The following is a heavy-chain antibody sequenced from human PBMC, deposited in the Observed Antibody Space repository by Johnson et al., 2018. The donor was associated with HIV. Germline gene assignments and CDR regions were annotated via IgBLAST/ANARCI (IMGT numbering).Heavy chain of an antibody. Sequence: VQLVESGGGLVQPGGSLRLSCAASGFTFSDYYMSWIRQAPGKGLEWVSYISSSGSTIYYAESVKGRFPITRANAKNSLYMQMNSLRAEDTAVYYCAREFYRYSSSSTAAFDIWGQRTMVTVSS. J-gene: IGHJ3*02. CDR1: GFTFSDYY. V-gene: IGHV3-11*04. CDR3: AREFYRYSSSSTAAFDI. D-gene: IGHD6-6*01. CDR2: ISSSGSTI.